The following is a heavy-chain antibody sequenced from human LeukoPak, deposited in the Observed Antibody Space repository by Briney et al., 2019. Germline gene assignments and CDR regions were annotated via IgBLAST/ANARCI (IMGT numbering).Heavy chain of an antibody. CDR3: ARVRYSDSSVLTRKRSYYFDY. CDR2: ISTSGST. CDR1: GGPISSYY. J-gene: IGHJ4*02. D-gene: IGHD3-22*01. V-gene: IGHV4-4*07. Sequence: SETLSLTCTVSGGPISSYYWSWIRQPAGKGLESIGHISTSGSTNYNPSLKSRVTMSVDTSKNQFSLTLSSVTAADTAVYYCARVRYSDSSVLTRKRSYYFDYWGQGTLVTVSS.